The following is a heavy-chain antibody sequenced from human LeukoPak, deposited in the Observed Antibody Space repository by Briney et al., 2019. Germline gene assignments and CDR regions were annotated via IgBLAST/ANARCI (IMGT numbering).Heavy chain of an antibody. D-gene: IGHD2-2*01. CDR1: GFTFSRSW. V-gene: IGHV3-7*01. J-gene: IGHJ6*03. CDR2: VNPDGSEK. CDR3: ARGIGSTYFRQSPHNYYMDV. Sequence: ESGGSLRLSCADSGFTFSRSWMTWVRQAPGKGLEWVANVNPDGSEKYYVDSVKGRFTISRDNAKNSLYLQMNSLRAEDTALYYCARGIGSTYFRQSPHNYYMDVWGKGTTVTVSS.